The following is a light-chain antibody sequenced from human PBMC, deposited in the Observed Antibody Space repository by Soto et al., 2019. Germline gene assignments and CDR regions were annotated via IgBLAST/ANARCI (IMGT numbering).Light chain of an antibody. J-gene: IGKJ1*01. CDR1: QSISSY. CDR2: DAS. Sequence: DLQMSQSPSSLSASVGDRITITCRASQSISSYLNWYQQKPGKAPKLLIYDASSLESGVPSRFSGSGSGTEFTLTISRLQPDDFATYYCQQYNSYSWTFGQGTKVDI. V-gene: IGKV1-5*01. CDR3: QQYNSYSWT.